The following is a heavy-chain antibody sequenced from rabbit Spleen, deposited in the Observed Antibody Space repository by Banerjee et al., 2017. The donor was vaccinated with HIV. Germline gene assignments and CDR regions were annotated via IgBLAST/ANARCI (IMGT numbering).Heavy chain of an antibody. CDR3: ARGSATMTMVITGYYLGL. D-gene: IGHD2-1*01. CDR1: GFSFGDRDV. Sequence: QEQLVESGGGLVRPEGSLKLSCTASGFSFGDRDVMCWVRQAPGKGLEWIACINAATGKPVYATWAKGRFTISRTSSTTVTLRMTSLTAADTATYFCARGSATMTMVITGYYLGLWGQGTLVTVS. J-gene: IGHJ4*01. CDR2: INAATGKP. V-gene: IGHV1S45*01.